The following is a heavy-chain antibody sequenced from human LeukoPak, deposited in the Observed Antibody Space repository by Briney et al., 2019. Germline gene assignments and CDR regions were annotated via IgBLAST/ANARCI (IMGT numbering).Heavy chain of an antibody. CDR2: ISAYNDNT. CDR3: ARISRGYHWMVDYYYYMDV. V-gene: IGHV1-18*04. Sequence: ASVKVSCKASGYSFTGHYIHWVRQAPGQGLEWLGWISAYNDNTNYAQKLQGRVTMTTDTSTSTAYMELRSLRSDDTAVYYCARISRGYHWMVDYYYYMDVWGKGTTVTISS. J-gene: IGHJ6*03. CDR1: GYSFTGHY. D-gene: IGHD5-12*01.